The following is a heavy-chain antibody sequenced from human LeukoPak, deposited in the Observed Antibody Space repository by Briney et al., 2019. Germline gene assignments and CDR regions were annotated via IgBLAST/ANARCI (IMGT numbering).Heavy chain of an antibody. V-gene: IGHV3-53*01. CDR3: ARLGLGGAFDI. Sequence: GGSLRLSCAASGLTVSSSHMSWVRQAPGKGLEWVSIIYNDGSTYYADSMKGRFTISRDNSKNTLYLQVNSLRAEDTAMYYCARLGLGGAFDIWGQGTMVTVSS. CDR1: GLTVSSSH. D-gene: IGHD2-15*01. CDR2: IYNDGST. J-gene: IGHJ3*02.